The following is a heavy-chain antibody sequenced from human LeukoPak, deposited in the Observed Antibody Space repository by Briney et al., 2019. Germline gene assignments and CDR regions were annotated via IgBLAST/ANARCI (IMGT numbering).Heavy chain of an antibody. CDR3: ARYSVSYSSSWHYYFDY. Sequence: ASVKVPCKASGYRLTSYGISWVRQAPGQGLEWMGWISTYNGNTNYAQKFQDRVTMTTDTSTSTAYMELRSLRSDDTAVYYCARYSVSYSSSWHYYFDYWGQRALVTVSS. J-gene: IGHJ4*02. CDR2: ISTYNGNT. CDR1: GYRLTSYG. V-gene: IGHV1-18*01. D-gene: IGHD6-13*01.